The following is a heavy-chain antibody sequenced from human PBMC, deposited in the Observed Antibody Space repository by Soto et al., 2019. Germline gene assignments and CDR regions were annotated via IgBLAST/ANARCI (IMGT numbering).Heavy chain of an antibody. Sequence: SETLSLTCTVSGGSVSSGSYYWSWIRQPPGKGLEWIGYIYYSGSTNYNPSLKSRVTISVDTSKNQFSLKLSSVTAADTAVYYCARATYGDYPNWFDPWGQGTLVTVSS. J-gene: IGHJ5*02. CDR2: IYYSGST. CDR1: GGSVSSGSYY. D-gene: IGHD4-17*01. CDR3: ARATYGDYPNWFDP. V-gene: IGHV4-61*01.